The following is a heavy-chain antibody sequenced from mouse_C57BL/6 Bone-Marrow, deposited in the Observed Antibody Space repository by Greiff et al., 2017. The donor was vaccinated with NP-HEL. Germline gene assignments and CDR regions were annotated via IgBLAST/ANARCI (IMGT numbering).Heavy chain of an antibody. V-gene: IGHV1-69*01. CDR1: GYTFTSYW. CDR3: AGSTPYWYFDV. D-gene: IGHD2-1*01. J-gene: IGHJ1*03. Sequence: QVQLQQPGAELVMPGASVKLSCKASGYTFTSYWMHWVKQRPGQGLEWIGEIDPSDSYTNYNQKFKGKSTLTVDKSSSTAYMQLSSLTSEDSAVYYCAGSTPYWYFDVWGTGTTVTVSS. CDR2: IDPSDSYT.